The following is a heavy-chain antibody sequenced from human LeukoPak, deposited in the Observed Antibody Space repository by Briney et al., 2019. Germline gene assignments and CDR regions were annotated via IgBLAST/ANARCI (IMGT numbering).Heavy chain of an antibody. Sequence: SETLSLTCTVSGGSISSSSYYWGWIRQPPGKGLEWIGSIYYSGSTYYNPSLKSRVTISVDTSKNQFSLKLSSVPAADTAVYYCARGLAPPTIFGVDYWGQGTLVTVSS. D-gene: IGHD3-3*01. V-gene: IGHV4-39*01. CDR1: GGSISSSSYY. J-gene: IGHJ4*02. CDR3: ARGLAPPTIFGVDY. CDR2: IYYSGST.